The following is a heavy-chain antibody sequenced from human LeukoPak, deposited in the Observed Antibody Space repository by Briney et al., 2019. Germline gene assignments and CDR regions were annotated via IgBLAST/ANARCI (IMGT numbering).Heavy chain of an antibody. V-gene: IGHV3-15*01. J-gene: IGHJ4*02. Sequence: GGSLRLSCAASGLTFSSYSMNWVRQAPGKGLEWVGRIKSKTDGATTDYAAPVKGRFTISRDDSENTLYLQMNSLKTEDTAVYYCAKAPSASSSWRRYFDYWGQGTLVTVSS. CDR3: AKAPSASSSWRRYFDY. CDR2: IKSKTDGATT. CDR1: GLTFSSYS. D-gene: IGHD6-13*01.